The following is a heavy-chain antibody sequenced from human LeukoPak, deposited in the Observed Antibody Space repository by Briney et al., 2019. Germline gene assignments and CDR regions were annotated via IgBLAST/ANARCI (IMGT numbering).Heavy chain of an antibody. CDR1: GYSFTSYW. Sequence: GESLKISCKGSGYSFTSYWIGWVRQVPGKGLEWMGIIYPGDSDTRYSPSFQGQVTISADKSISTAYLQWSSLKASDTAMYYCARLPSYSSSWYRNFDYWGQGTLVTVSS. CDR3: ARLPSYSSSWYRNFDY. CDR2: IYPGDSDT. J-gene: IGHJ4*02. V-gene: IGHV5-51*01. D-gene: IGHD6-13*01.